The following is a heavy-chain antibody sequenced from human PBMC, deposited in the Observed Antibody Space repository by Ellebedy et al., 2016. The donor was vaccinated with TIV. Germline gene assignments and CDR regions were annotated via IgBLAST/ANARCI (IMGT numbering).Heavy chain of an antibody. Sequence: GESLKISCAASGFTFSRYAMSWVRQAPGKGLEWVSATSGSGGSTYYADSVKGRFTISRDNSKNPLYLQMNSLRAEDTAVYYCAKLRGATGSWYFDLWGRGTLVPVSS. CDR2: TSGSGGST. J-gene: IGHJ2*01. D-gene: IGHD1-26*01. CDR3: AKLRGATGSWYFDL. V-gene: IGHV3-23*01. CDR1: GFTFSRYA.